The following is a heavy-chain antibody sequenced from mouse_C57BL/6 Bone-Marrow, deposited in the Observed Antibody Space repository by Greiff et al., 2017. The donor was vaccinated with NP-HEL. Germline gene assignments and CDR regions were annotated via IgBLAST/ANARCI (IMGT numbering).Heavy chain of an antibody. V-gene: IGHV5-15*01. J-gene: IGHJ2*01. CDR2: ISNLAYSI. CDR3: ARHRYDYDGYYFDY. D-gene: IGHD2-4*01. CDR1: GFTFSDYG. Sequence: EVQRVESGGGLVQPGGSLKLSCAASGFTFSDYGMAWVRQAPRKGPEWVAFISNLAYSIYYADTVTGRFTISRENAKNTLYLEMSSLRSEDTAMYYCARHRYDYDGYYFDYWGQGTTLTVSS.